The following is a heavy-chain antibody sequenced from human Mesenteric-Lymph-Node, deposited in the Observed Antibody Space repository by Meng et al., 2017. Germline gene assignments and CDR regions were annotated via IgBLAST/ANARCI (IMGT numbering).Heavy chain of an antibody. CDR3: VRGGYFDSSGYSNGWFDP. CDR2: INSDGISI. CDR1: GFTFSIYW. V-gene: IGHV3-74*01. Sequence: GESLKISCAASGFTFSIYWMHWVRQVPGKGLEWVSRINSDGISITYADSVKVRFTISRHNGKNTLYLQMNSLRAEDTAVYYCVRGGYFDSSGYSNGWFDPWGQGTLVTVSS. J-gene: IGHJ5*02. D-gene: IGHD3-22*01.